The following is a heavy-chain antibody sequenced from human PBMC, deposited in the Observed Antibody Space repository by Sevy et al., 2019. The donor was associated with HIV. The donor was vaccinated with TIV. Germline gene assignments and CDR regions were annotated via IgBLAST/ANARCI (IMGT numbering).Heavy chain of an antibody. Sequence: GGSLRLSCAASGFTFSRYGIHWVRQASGKGLEWVAVISYDGSNKYYRDSVEGRFTISRDNSKNTLYLQMNSLRVEDTAVYYCAKNGATVTPFYAFDMWGQGTMVTVSS. D-gene: IGHD4-17*01. J-gene: IGHJ3*02. CDR1: GFTFSRYG. CDR3: AKNGATVTPFYAFDM. CDR2: ISYDGSNK. V-gene: IGHV3-30*18.